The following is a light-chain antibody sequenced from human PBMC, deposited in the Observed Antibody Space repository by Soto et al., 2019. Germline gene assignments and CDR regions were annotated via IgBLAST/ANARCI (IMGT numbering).Light chain of an antibody. Sequence: EIVLTQSPGTLSLSPGERATLSCRASQSVSSSYLAWYQQTPGQAPRLLVYDTSYRATGVPDRFSGSGSGTDFTLTISRLEPEDFAVYYCQQYGSSPRGTFGQGTKVDIK. CDR3: QQYGSSPRGT. V-gene: IGKV3-20*01. J-gene: IGKJ1*01. CDR1: QSVSSSY. CDR2: DTS.